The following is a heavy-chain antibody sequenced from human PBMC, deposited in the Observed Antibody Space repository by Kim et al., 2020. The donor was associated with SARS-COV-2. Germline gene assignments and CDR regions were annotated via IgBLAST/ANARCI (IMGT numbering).Heavy chain of an antibody. V-gene: IGHV3-21*01. J-gene: IGHJ6*02. CDR3: ARDPRYGGVWFGEFNPAYYYGMDV. D-gene: IGHD3-10*01. Sequence: GGSLRLSCAASGFTFSSYSMNWVRQAPGKGLEWVSSISSSSSYIYYADSVKGRFTISRDNAKNSLYLQMNSLRAEDTAVYYCARDPRYGGVWFGEFNPAYYYGMDVWGQGTTVTVSS. CDR1: GFTFSSYS. CDR2: ISSSSSYI.